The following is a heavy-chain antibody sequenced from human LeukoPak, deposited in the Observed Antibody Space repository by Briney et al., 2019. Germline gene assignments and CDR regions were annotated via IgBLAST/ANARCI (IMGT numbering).Heavy chain of an antibody. Sequence: PSETLSLTCTVSGGSISSSSYYWGWIRQPPGTGLEWIGSIYYSGSTYYNPSLKSRVTISVDTSENQFSLKLSSVTAADTAVYYCARDSYGSVGYWGQGTLVTVSS. CDR2: IYYSGST. CDR3: ARDSYGSVGY. D-gene: IGHD5-18*01. CDR1: GGSISSSSYY. J-gene: IGHJ4*02. V-gene: IGHV4-39*01.